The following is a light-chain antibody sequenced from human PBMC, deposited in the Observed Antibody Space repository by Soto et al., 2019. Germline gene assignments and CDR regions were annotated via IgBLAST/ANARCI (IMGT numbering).Light chain of an antibody. Sequence: QSVLTQTPSASGTPGQRVTISCSGSSSNIGSNTVNWYQQLPGTAPKHLIFSNNQRPSGVPDRFSGSKSGTSASLAISGLQPEDEADYYCAAWDDSLSWVFGGGTKVTVL. CDR3: AAWDDSLSWV. J-gene: IGLJ3*02. V-gene: IGLV1-44*01. CDR1: SSNIGSNT. CDR2: SNN.